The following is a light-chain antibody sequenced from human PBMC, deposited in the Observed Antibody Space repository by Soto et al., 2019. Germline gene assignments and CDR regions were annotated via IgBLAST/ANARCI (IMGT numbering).Light chain of an antibody. V-gene: IGKV1-5*01. J-gene: IGKJ1*01. Sequence: DIQMTQSPSALSASVGDRATITCRASQSISSWLAWYQQKPGKPPKLLIYDASRLESGVPSRFSGSGSGTEFTLTISSLQPDDSATYYCQQYNSYRAFGQGTKVDIK. CDR1: QSISSW. CDR3: QQYNSYRA. CDR2: DAS.